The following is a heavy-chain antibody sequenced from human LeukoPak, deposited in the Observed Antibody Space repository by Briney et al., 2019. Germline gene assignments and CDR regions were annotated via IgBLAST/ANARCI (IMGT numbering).Heavy chain of an antibody. D-gene: IGHD3-10*01. CDR1: GFIFSDYS. J-gene: IGHJ4*02. CDR2: MSTSVNYI. Sequence: KPGGSLRLSCVTSGFIFSDYSMNWVRQAPGKGLEWVSTMSTSVNYIYYADSVKGRFTISRDNAKKSLYLQMNSLTVEDTAVYYCARDAAKGLYTIVRGVVDYWGQGALVTVSS. CDR3: ARDAAKGLYTIVRGVVDY. V-gene: IGHV3-21*01.